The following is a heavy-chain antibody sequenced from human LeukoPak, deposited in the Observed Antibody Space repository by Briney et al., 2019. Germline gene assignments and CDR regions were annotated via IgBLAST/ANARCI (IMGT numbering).Heavy chain of an antibody. CDR3: AASTTAYYDILTGYYNLHYYYMDV. D-gene: IGHD3-9*01. Sequence: GGSLRLSCAASGFTFSSYAMSWVRQAPGKGLEWVSAISGSGGSTYYAASVKGRFTISRDNSKNTLYLQMNSLRAEDTAVYYCAASTTAYYDILTGYYNLHYYYMDVWGKGTTVTVSS. J-gene: IGHJ6*03. CDR1: GFTFSSYA. CDR2: ISGSGGST. V-gene: IGHV3-23*01.